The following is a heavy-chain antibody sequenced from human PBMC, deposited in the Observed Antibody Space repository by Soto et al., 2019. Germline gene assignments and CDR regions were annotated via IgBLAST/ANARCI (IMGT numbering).Heavy chain of an antibody. CDR3: ARRTTYCSSTSCHNWFDP. CDR2: IYYSGST. V-gene: IGHV4-59*08. D-gene: IGHD2-2*01. CDR1: GGSISSYY. J-gene: IGHJ5*02. Sequence: QVQLQESGPGLVKPSETLSLTCTVPGGSISSYYWSWIRQPPGKGLEWIGYIYYSGSTNYNPSRKSRVTISVDTSKNQFSLKLSSVTAADTAVYYCARRTTYCSSTSCHNWFDPWGQGTLVTVSS.